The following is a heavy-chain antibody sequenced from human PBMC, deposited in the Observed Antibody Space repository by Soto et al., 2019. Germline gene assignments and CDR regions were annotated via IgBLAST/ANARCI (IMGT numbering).Heavy chain of an antibody. CDR2: ISSSSSTI. Sequence: EVQLVESGGGLVQPGGSLRLSCAASGFTFSSYSMNWVRQAPGKGLEWVSYISSSSSTIYYADSVKGRFTISRDNAKNSLYLQMNSLRDEDTAVYYCARDVRAGVVVVAATGKYNWFDPWGQGTLVTVSS. CDR1: GFTFSSYS. J-gene: IGHJ5*02. V-gene: IGHV3-48*02. CDR3: ARDVRAGVVVVAATGKYNWFDP. D-gene: IGHD2-15*01.